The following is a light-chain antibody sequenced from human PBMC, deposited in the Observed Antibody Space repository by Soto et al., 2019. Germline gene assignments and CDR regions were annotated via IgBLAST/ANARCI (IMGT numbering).Light chain of an antibody. CDR2: AAS. CDR3: LQYGIPLWT. Sequence: EIALTQSPGTLALSPGEGATLSCRASQSVTANYLAWYQQKPGQAPRLLIYAASIGATGIPDRFSGSGSGTDFTLTISRLEPEDFAVYYCLQYGIPLWTFGQGTKVDIK. CDR1: QSVTANY. J-gene: IGKJ1*01. V-gene: IGKV3-20*01.